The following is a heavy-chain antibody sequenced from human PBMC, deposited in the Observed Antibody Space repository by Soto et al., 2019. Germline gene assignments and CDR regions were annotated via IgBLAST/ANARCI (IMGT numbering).Heavy chain of an antibody. D-gene: IGHD1-1*01. CDR2: VSPHGANT. Sequence: PGGSLRLSCVASEFTFGSCGMNWVRPAPGKGLEWVAGVSPHGANTSYADPVRGRFTIARDDSRNPVSLDMNSLRGEDSSVYYCATEGAKTTWNFDYWGQGTAVTVSS. V-gene: IGHV3-23*01. CDR3: ATEGAKTTWNFDY. J-gene: IGHJ4*02. CDR1: EFTFGSCG.